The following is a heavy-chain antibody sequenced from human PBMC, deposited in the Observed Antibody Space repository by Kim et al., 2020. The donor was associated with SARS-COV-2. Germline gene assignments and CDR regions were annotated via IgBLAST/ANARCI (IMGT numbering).Heavy chain of an antibody. V-gene: IGHV3-33*01. Sequence: YADSVKCRFTISRDNSKNTLYLQMNSLRAEDTAVYYCARGSSAKYWYFDLWGRGTLVTVSS. D-gene: IGHD6-13*01. J-gene: IGHJ2*01. CDR3: ARGSSAKYWYFDL.